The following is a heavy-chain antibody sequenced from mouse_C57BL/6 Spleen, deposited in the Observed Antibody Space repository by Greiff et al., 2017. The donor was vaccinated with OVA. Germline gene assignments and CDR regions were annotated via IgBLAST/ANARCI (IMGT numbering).Heavy chain of an antibody. V-gene: IGHV2-6-1*01. J-gene: IGHJ4*01. CDR1: GFSFTRSC. Sequence: VKLMDSGPCLLAPSQCLSISFPVSGFSFTRSCVHFFRPPPVPFLSLLVVLWSDGSSTYISALKSRLSISKDNSKSQVFLKMNSLQTDDTAMYYCARHHRYSSGYDYAMDYWGQGTSVTVSS. D-gene: IGHD3-2*02. CDR2: LWSDGSS. CDR3: ARHHRYSSGYDYAMDY.